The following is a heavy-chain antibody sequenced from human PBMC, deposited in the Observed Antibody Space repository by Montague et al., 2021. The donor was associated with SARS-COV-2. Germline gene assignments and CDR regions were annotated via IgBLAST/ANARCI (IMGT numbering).Heavy chain of an antibody. CDR2: IHDSGTT. Sequence: SETLSLTCTVSGASINIGTYYWTWIRQSPGKPLEWVGYIHDSGTTNYNPSLKSRVTILEDTSRNQFSLNLNSVTAADTAVYYCARGLFSGGFCYYGVAFDVWGQGTMVTVS. D-gene: IGHD2-15*01. CDR1: GASINIGTYY. J-gene: IGHJ3*01. V-gene: IGHV4-61*01. CDR3: ARGLFSGGFCYYGVAFDV.